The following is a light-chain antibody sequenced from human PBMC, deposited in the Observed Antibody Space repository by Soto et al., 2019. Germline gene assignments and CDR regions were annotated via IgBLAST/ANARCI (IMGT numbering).Light chain of an antibody. V-gene: IGLV1-36*01. CDR3: AAWDDSLNGYV. CDR1: SSNIGNNA. J-gene: IGLJ1*01. Sequence: QSFLTQPPSVSAAPRQRVTISCSGSSSNIGNNAVNWYQQLPGKAPKLLIYYDDLLPSGVSDRFSGSKSGTSASLAISGLQSEDEAAYYCAAWDDSLNGYVFGTETKLTVL. CDR2: YDD.